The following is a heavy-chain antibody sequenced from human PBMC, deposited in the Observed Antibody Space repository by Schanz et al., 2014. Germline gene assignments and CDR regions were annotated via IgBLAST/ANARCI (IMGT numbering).Heavy chain of an antibody. CDR2: IHTVTGNP. CDR1: GYTFTRFG. D-gene: IGHD6-13*01. J-gene: IGHJ4*02. CDR3: APEGPRSSWPPHFGY. Sequence: QVQLVQSGAEVKKPGASVRVSCKASGYTFTRFGMNWVRQAPGQGLEWMGWIHTVTGNPTYAQDFTGRFVFSLDTSVSTAYLQINSLLAEDTAIYYCAPEGPRSSWPPHFGYWGQGTLVTVSP. V-gene: IGHV7-4-1*02.